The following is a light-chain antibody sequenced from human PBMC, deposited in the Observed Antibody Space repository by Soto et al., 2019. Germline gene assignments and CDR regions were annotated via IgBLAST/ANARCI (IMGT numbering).Light chain of an antibody. V-gene: IGLV1-51*02. Sequence: QSVLTQPPSVSAAPGQKVTISCSGSSSNIGNNYVSWYQQLPGTAPRLLIYENNKRPSGIPDRFSGSKSGTSATLGITGLQTGDEADYYCGTWDSSLSAAVSGTGTRSPS. J-gene: IGLJ1*01. CDR3: GTWDSSLSAAV. CDR2: ENN. CDR1: SSNIGNNY.